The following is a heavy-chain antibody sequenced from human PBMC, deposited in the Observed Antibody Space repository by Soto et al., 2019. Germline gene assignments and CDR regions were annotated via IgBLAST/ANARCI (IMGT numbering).Heavy chain of an antibody. CDR2: ISYDGSNK. J-gene: IGHJ6*02. V-gene: IGHV3-30*18. CDR1: GFTFSSYG. Sequence: QVQLVESGGGVVQPGRSLRLSCAASGFTFSSYGMHWVRQAPGKGLEWVAVISYDGSNKYYADSVKGRFTISRDNSKNTLYLQMNSLRAEDTAVYYCAKXXXXXXXXXXYGMDVWGQGTTVTVSS. CDR3: AKXXXXXXXXXXYGMDV.